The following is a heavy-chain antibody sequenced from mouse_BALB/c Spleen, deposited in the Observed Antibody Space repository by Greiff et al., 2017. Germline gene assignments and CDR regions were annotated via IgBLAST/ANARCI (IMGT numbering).Heavy chain of an antibody. J-gene: IGHJ1*01. CDR2: ILPGSGST. V-gene: IGHV1-9*01. Sequence: VKLQQSGAELMKPGASVKISCKATGYTFSSYWIEWVKQRPGHGLEWIGEILPGSGSTNYNEKFKGKATFTADTSSNTAYMQLSSLTSEDSAVYYCARGGLGRNWYFDVWGAGTTVTVSS. CDR3: ARGGLGRNWYFDV. CDR1: GYTFSSYW. D-gene: IGHD4-1*01.